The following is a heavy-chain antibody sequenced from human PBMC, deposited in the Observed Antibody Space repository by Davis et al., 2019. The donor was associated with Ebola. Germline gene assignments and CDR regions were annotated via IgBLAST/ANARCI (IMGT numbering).Heavy chain of an antibody. V-gene: IGHV3-30-3*01. Sequence: GESLKISCAASGFTFRSYAMHWVRQAPGKGLEWVAVISFDGINKKYSDSVKGRFTISRDNSKNTLYLQMNTLRTEDTAVYYCARVKEWELPIEYWGQGTLVTVSS. CDR3: ARVKEWELPIEY. D-gene: IGHD4-23*01. J-gene: IGHJ4*02. CDR1: GFTFRSYA. CDR2: ISFDGINK.